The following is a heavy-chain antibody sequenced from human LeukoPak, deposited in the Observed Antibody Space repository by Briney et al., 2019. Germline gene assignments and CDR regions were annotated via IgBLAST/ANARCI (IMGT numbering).Heavy chain of an antibody. CDR2: ISGSGGST. D-gene: IGHD5-12*01. Sequence: GGSLRLPSAASGFTFSSYAMSWVRQAPGKGLEWVSAISGSGGSTYYADSVKGRFTISRDNAKNSLYLQMNSLRAEDTAVYYCAIVLRSARLARFDPWGQGTLVTVSS. CDR3: AIVLRSARLARFDP. V-gene: IGHV3-23*01. CDR1: GFTFSSYA. J-gene: IGHJ5*02.